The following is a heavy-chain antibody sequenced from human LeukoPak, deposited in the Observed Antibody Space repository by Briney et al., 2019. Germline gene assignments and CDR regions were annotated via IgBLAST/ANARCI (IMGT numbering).Heavy chain of an antibody. J-gene: IGHJ4*02. CDR2: ISGSGGRT. CDR1: GFTFSTYA. CDR3: AKEKESPGYFDH. D-gene: IGHD3-10*01. Sequence: GGSLRLSCAASGFTFSTYAMSWVRQAPGKGQEWVSAISGSGGRTYYADSVKGRFTISRDNSKNTLYLQMNSLRAEDTAVYYCAKEKESPGYFDHWGQGTLVTVSS. V-gene: IGHV3-23*01.